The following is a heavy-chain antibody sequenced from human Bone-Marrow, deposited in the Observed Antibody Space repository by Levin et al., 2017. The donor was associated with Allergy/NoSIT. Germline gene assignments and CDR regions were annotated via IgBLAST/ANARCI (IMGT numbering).Heavy chain of an antibody. D-gene: IGHD3-3*01. J-gene: IGHJ6*02. V-gene: IGHV3-23*01. Sequence: GESLKISCAASGFTFGGFAMGWVRQAPGKGLEWVSSITGSGVSAYYADSMKGRLTISRDNSKNTLYLQMDSLRAEDTAVYYCAKFERFLEWLQYGMDVWGQGTTVTVSS. CDR1: GFTFGGFA. CDR2: ITGSGVSA. CDR3: AKFERFLEWLQYGMDV.